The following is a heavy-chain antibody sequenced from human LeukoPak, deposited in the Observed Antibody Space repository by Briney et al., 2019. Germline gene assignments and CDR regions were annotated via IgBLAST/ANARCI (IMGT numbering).Heavy chain of an antibody. CDR3: ARDPYYGSGKYYHGMDL. V-gene: IGHV3-33*01. J-gene: IGHJ6*02. CDR1: GFTFSNYG. Sequence: PGRPLRLSCVASGFTFSNYGMHWVRQAPGKGLEWVAVMWYDESNEYSGDSVKGRFTISRDKSKNTLYLQMNSLRAEDTAVYYCARDPYYGSGKYYHGMDLWGQGTTVTVSS. D-gene: IGHD3-10*01. CDR2: MWYDESNE.